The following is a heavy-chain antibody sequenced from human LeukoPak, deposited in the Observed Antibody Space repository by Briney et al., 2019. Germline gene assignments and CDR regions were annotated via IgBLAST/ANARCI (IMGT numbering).Heavy chain of an antibody. V-gene: IGHV3-23*01. CDR1: GFTFSSYS. CDR2: ISGSGGST. Sequence: PGGSLRPSCAASGFTFSSYSMNWVRQAPGKGLEWVSAISGSGGSTYYADSVKGRFTISRDNSKNTLYLQMNSLRAEDTAVYYCARGGWRSIAAAANDYWGQGTLVTVSS. J-gene: IGHJ4*02. CDR3: ARGGWRSIAAAANDY. D-gene: IGHD6-13*01.